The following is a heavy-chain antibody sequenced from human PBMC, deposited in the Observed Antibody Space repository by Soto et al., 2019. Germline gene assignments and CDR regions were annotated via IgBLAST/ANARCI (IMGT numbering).Heavy chain of an antibody. V-gene: IGHV3-11*03. J-gene: IGHJ3*02. CDR1: GFTFSDYY. D-gene: IGHD2-21*02. CDR2: ISSSSSYT. Sequence: PGGSLRLSCAASGFTFSDYYMSWIRQAPGKGLEWVSYISSSSSYTNYADSVKGRFTISRDNAKNSLYLQMNSLRAEDTAVYYCARRRGGDCLDAFDIWGQGTMVTVSS. CDR3: ARRRGGDCLDAFDI.